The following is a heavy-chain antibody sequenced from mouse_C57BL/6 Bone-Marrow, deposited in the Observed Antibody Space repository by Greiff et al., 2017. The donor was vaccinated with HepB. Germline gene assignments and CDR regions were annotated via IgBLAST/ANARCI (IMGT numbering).Heavy chain of an antibody. CDR2: IRNKANGYTT. D-gene: IGHD2-2*01. Sequence: EVKLQESGGGLVQPGGSLSLSCAASGFTFTDYYMSWVRQPPGKALEWLGFIRNKANGYTTEYSASVKGRFTISRDNSQSILYLQMNALRAEDSATYYCARYIWLRLAFDYWGQGTTLTVSS. J-gene: IGHJ2*01. CDR1: GFTFTDYY. V-gene: IGHV7-3*01. CDR3: ARYIWLRLAFDY.